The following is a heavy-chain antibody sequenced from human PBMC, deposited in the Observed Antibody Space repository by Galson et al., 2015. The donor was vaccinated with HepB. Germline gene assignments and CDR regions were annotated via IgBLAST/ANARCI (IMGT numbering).Heavy chain of an antibody. Sequence: SLRLSCAASGFTFSSYAMSWVRQAPGKGLEWVSAISGSGGSTYYADSVKGRFTISRDNSKNTLYLQMNSLRAEDTAVYYCAKDQYYDFWSGYYKVYYYYGMDVWGQGTTVTVSS. CDR1: GFTFSSYA. V-gene: IGHV3-23*01. D-gene: IGHD3-3*01. CDR3: AKDQYYDFWSGYYKVYYYYGMDV. CDR2: ISGSGGST. J-gene: IGHJ6*02.